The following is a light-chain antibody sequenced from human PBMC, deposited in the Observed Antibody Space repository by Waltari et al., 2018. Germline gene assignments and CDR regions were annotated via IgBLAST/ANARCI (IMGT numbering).Light chain of an antibody. Sequence: EIVMTQSPATLSVSPGERATLSCRASQSVSNRLAWYQQKAGQAPRLRIYGASNRATGIPARFSGSGSGTEFTLTISSLQSEEFAVYYCQHYNNWPGGTFGPGTKVDIK. CDR1: QSVSNR. CDR2: GAS. J-gene: IGKJ3*01. V-gene: IGKV3-15*01. CDR3: QHYNNWPGGT.